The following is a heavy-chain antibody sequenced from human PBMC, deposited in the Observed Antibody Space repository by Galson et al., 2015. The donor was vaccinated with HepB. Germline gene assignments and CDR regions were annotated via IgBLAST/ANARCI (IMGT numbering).Heavy chain of an antibody. CDR3: ARGYSRSWYSGLGY. V-gene: IGHV3-53*01. CDR1: GFTVSRNY. D-gene: IGHD6-13*01. CDR2: IYSGGST. Sequence: SLRLSCAASGFTVSRNYMTWVRQAPGKGLEWVSVIYSGGSTDYADSVRGRFTISRDNSKNTLYLQMNSLRADDTAVYYCARGYSRSWYSGLGYWGQGTLVTVSS. J-gene: IGHJ4*02.